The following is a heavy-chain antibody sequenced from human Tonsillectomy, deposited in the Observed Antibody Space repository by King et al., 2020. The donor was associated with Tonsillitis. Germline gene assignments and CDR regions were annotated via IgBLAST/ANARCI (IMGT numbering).Heavy chain of an antibody. Sequence: QLVQSGAEVKKAGESLKISCKGSGYSFTGCWIGWVRQMPGRGLEWMGIIYPGDCETRGSPSFPGQVTVSADKSISTAYLQWISLKASDTAMYYCGRLRDGSGYYLTPFAYWGQGTLVTVSS. CDR3: GRLRDGSGYYLTPFAY. D-gene: IGHD3-22*01. CDR1: GYSFTGCW. CDR2: IYPGDCET. J-gene: IGHJ4*02. V-gene: IGHV5-51*01.